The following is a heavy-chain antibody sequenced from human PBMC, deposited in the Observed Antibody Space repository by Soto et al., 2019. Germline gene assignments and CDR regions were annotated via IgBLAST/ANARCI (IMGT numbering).Heavy chain of an antibody. D-gene: IGHD3-9*01. J-gene: IGHJ5*02. Sequence: GASVTVSCTASGYTLTSYYMHWVRQAPGQGLEWMGIINPSGGSTSYAQKFQGRVTMTRDTSTSTVYMELSSLRSEDTAVYYCARERGTYYHIVAGYVSRANWFDPWGQGTLVTVSS. CDR3: ARERGTYYHIVAGYVSRANWFDP. CDR1: GYTLTSYY. CDR2: INPSGGST. V-gene: IGHV1-46*01.